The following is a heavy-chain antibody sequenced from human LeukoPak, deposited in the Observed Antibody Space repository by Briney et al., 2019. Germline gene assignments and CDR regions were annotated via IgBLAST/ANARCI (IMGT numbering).Heavy chain of an antibody. J-gene: IGHJ4*02. D-gene: IGHD5-18*01. V-gene: IGHV5-51*01. CDR2: IYPGDSDT. CDR1: GYSFTSYW. CDR3: ARQVIGYSYGYEPFDY. Sequence: GESLKISCKGSGYSFTSYWIGWVRQMPGKGLEWMGIIYPGDSDTRYSPSFQGQVTISADKSISTAYLQWSSLKASDTAMYYCARQVIGYSYGYEPFDYWGQGTLVTVSS.